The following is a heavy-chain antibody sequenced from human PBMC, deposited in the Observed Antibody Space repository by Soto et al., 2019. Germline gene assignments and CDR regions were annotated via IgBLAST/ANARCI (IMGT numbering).Heavy chain of an antibody. Sequence: GGSLRLSCAASGFTFSSYGMHWVRQAPGKGLEWVAVIWYDGSNKYYADSVKGRFTISRDNSKNTLYLQMNSLRAEDTAVYYCARDDGSSAYMDVWGKGTTVTVSS. CDR3: ARDDGSSAYMDV. J-gene: IGHJ6*03. D-gene: IGHD6-13*01. CDR1: GFTFSSYG. CDR2: IWYDGSNK. V-gene: IGHV3-33*01.